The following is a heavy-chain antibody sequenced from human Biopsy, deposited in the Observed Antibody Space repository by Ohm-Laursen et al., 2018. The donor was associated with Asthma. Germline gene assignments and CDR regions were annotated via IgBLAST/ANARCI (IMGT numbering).Heavy chain of an antibody. CDR3: AGFCSGGNCPDH. Sequence: SETLSLTCTVSGASITSSAYYWGWIRQPPGKGLEWIGSMYYGETTYYSPSLKSRVTISVDTSKRQISLRLSSVIAADTAVYYCAGFCSGGNCPDHWGQGTLVTASS. V-gene: IGHV4-39*07. CDR2: MYYGETT. J-gene: IGHJ4*02. CDR1: GASITSSAYY. D-gene: IGHD2-15*01.